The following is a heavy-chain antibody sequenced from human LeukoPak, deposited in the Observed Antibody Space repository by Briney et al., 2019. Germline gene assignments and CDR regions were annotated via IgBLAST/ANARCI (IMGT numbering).Heavy chain of an antibody. J-gene: IGHJ1*01. V-gene: IGHV3-23*01. D-gene: IGHD6-13*01. CDR1: GFTFSSYA. CDR3: AKDSRGSTWPEYFQH. Sequence: PGGSLRLSCAASGFTFSSYAMSWVRQAPGKGLEWVSGISGSGGSTYYADSVKGRFTISRDNSKNTLYLQMSSLRAEDTAVYYCAKDSRGSTWPEYFQHWGQGTLVTVSS. CDR2: ISGSGGST.